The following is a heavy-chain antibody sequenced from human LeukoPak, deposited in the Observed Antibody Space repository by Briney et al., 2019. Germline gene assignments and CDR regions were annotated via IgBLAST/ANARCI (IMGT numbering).Heavy chain of an antibody. D-gene: IGHD5-18*01. CDR2: IYYSGST. CDR3: ARSGFSARPLLFYFDY. CDR1: GGSISSGDYY. J-gene: IGHJ4*02. Sequence: PSETLSLTCTVSGGSISSGDYYWRWIRQPPGKGLEWIGYIYYSGSTYYNPSLKSRVSISVDTSKKQFSLKLSSVTAADTAVYYCARSGFSARPLLFYFDYWGQGTLVTVSS. V-gene: IGHV4-30-4*08.